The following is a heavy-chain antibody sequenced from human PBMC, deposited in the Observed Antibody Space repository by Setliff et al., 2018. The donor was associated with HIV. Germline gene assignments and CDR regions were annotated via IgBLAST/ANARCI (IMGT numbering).Heavy chain of an antibody. Sequence: GASVKVSCKASGYTFSSYSLHWVRQAPGQGLEWMGVINPSGGGTTYAQTFQDRVTMTEDTSTDTAYMELSSLRSEDTAVYYCATARYGAAAGIRNYGMDVWGQGTTGTVSS. CDR3: ATARYGAAAGIRNYGMDV. D-gene: IGHD6-13*01. J-gene: IGHJ6*02. CDR1: GYTFSSYS. CDR2: INPSGGGT. V-gene: IGHV1-46*01.